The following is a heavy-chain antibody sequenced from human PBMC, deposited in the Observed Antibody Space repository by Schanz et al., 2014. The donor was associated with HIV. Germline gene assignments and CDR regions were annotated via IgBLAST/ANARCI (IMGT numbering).Heavy chain of an antibody. V-gene: IGHV3-NL1*01. CDR2: INSNEGTT. Sequence: QVQLVESGGGVVQPGRSLRLSCAASGFTFSTYVMHWVRQAPGKGLVWVSRINSNEGTTDYADSVKGRFTISRDTSKKTLYLQMNSLRADDTAVYFCAIRTPMVTFGAFDIWGRGTWVTVSS. CDR3: AIRTPMVTFGAFDI. D-gene: IGHD5-18*01. J-gene: IGHJ3*02. CDR1: GFTFSTYV.